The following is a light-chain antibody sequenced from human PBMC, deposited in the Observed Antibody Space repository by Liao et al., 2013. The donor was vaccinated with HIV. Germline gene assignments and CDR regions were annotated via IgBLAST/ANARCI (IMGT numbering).Light chain of an antibody. CDR1: NIGSKS. CDR2: QDS. Sequence: SYVLTQPPSVSVAPGKTARITCGTNNIGSKSVHWYQQRPGQAPVLVIFQDSKRPSGIPERFSGSNSGNTATLTISGTQAMDEAEYYCQAWDSSTMVFGGGTKLTVL. CDR3: QAWDSSTMV. V-gene: IGLV3-21*01. J-gene: IGLJ2*01.